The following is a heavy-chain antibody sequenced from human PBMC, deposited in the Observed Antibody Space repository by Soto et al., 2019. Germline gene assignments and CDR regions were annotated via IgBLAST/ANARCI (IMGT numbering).Heavy chain of an antibody. D-gene: IGHD2-2*01. CDR3: ARGPDCSSTSCYPGYSYGYFDY. V-gene: IGHV1-69*13. J-gene: IGHJ4*02. Sequence: GASVKVSCKASGGTFSSYAISWVRQAPGQGLEWMGGIIPIFGTANYAQKFQGRVTITADESTSTAYMELSSLRSEDTAVYYCARGPDCSSTSCYPGYSYGYFDYWGQGTLVTVSS. CDR1: GGTFSSYA. CDR2: IIPIFGTA.